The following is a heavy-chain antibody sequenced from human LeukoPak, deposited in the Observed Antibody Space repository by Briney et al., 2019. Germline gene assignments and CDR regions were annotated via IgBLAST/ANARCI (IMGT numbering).Heavy chain of an antibody. D-gene: IGHD5-12*01. J-gene: IGHJ3*02. CDR1: GGSIRSYF. Sequence: PSETLSLTCTVSGGSIRSYFWSWLRQPPGKGLEWIGYIWDTEITDYNPSLKSRVTISLDTSKNHFSLKLRSVTAADTALYFCARGLVLATDDAFDIWDQGTLVTVSS. CDR2: IWDTEIT. V-gene: IGHV4-59*01. CDR3: ARGLVLATDDAFDI.